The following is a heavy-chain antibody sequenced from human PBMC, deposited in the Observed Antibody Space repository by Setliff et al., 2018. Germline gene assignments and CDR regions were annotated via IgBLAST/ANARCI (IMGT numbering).Heavy chain of an antibody. Sequence: PSETLSLTCAVSGGSITSGSYYWSWIRQPAGEGLEWIGRLHTSGTTVYNPALKGRVTISVDTSKNQFSLILRSVTAADTAVYYCARGRMRGSCSGPSCTYDPFGIWGQGTPVTVSS. V-gene: IGHV4-61*02. CDR1: GGSITSGSYY. D-gene: IGHD2-2*01. CDR3: ARGRMRGSCSGPSCTYDPFGI. CDR2: LHTSGTT. J-gene: IGHJ3*02.